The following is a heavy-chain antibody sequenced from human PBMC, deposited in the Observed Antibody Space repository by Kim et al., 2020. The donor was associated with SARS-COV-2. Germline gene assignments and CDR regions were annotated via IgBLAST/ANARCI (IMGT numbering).Heavy chain of an antibody. CDR2: ISAYNGNT. Sequence: ASVKVSCKASGYTFTSYGISWVRQAPGQGLEWMGWISAYNGNTNYAQKLQGRVTMTTDTSTSTAYMELRSLRSDDTAVYYCARVGGFGTTGTTNFDYWGQGTLVTVSS. CDR1: GYTFTSYG. D-gene: IGHD1-1*01. CDR3: ARVGGFGTTGTTNFDY. V-gene: IGHV1-18*04. J-gene: IGHJ4*02.